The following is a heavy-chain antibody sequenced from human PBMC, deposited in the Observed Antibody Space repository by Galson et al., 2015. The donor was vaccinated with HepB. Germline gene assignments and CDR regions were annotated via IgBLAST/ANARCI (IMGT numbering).Heavy chain of an antibody. Sequence: QSGAEVKKPGESLKISCKGSGYSFTSYWIGWVRQMPGKGLEWMGIIYPGDSDTRYSPSFQGQVTISADKSISIAYLQWSSLKASDTAMYYCARRTVRGVIIGNYNWFDPWGQGTLVTVSS. D-gene: IGHD3-10*01. CDR1: GYSFTSYW. CDR3: ARRTVRGVIIGNYNWFDP. V-gene: IGHV5-51*03. J-gene: IGHJ5*02. CDR2: IYPGDSDT.